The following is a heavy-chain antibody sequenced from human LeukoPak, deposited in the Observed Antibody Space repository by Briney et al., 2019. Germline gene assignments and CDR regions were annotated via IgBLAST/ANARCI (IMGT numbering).Heavy chain of an antibody. D-gene: IGHD5/OR15-5a*01. J-gene: IGHJ4*02. CDR2: IHSGGST. Sequence: SETLSLTCTVSGGSISSGNYYWGWIRQPPGKRLEWIGSIHSGGSTYYIPSVKSRITMSADTSKNQFSLKLTSVTAADTAVYYCARDHSFFQVDYWGQGTLVTVSS. CDR1: GGSISSGNYY. V-gene: IGHV4-39*02. CDR3: ARDHSFFQVDY.